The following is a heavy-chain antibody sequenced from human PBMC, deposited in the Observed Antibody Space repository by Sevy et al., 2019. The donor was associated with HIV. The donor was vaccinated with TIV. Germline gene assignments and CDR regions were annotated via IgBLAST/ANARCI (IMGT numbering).Heavy chain of an antibody. Sequence: GGSLRLSCAASGFSFSSYPMNWVRQAPGKGLEWVSSISGSSNCIYYADSLRGRFTISRDNAKNSLYLQMNSLRAEDTAVYYCARPYGSGSWEAFDIWGQGTMVNVSS. CDR3: ARPYGSGSWEAFDI. CDR1: GFSFSSYP. D-gene: IGHD3-10*01. J-gene: IGHJ3*02. V-gene: IGHV3-21*01. CDR2: ISGSSNCI.